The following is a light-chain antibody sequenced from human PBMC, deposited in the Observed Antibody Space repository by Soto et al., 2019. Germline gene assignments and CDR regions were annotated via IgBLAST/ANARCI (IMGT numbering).Light chain of an antibody. J-gene: IGKJ1*01. CDR3: QHYGSSRT. CDR2: GAS. V-gene: IGKV3-20*01. Sequence: EIVLTQSPGTLSLSPGERATLSCRASQSVSSSLAWYQQKPGQAPKLLIYGASSRATGIPDWFSGSGSGPDFALTISRLEPEDFALYVCQHYGSSRTFGQVTKVDIK. CDR1: QSVSSS.